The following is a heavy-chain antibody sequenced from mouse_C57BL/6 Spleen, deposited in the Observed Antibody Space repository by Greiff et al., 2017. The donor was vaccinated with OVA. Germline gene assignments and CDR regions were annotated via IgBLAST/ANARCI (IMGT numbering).Heavy chain of an antibody. CDR2: IDPETGGT. Sequence: VKLVESGAELVRPGASVTLSCKASGYTFTDYDMHWVKQTPVHGLEWIGAIDPETGGTAYNQKFKGKAILTADKSSSTAYMELRSLTSEDSAVYYCTIRSSSFAYWGQGTLVTVSA. CDR3: TIRSSSFAY. D-gene: IGHD1-1*01. CDR1: GYTFTDYD. V-gene: IGHV1-15*01. J-gene: IGHJ3*01.